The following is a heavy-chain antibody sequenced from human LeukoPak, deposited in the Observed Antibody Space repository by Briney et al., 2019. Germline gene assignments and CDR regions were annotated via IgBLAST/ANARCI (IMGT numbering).Heavy chain of an antibody. J-gene: IGHJ4*02. CDR1: GFSFSSYA. Sequence: GGSLRLSCAASGFSFSSYAIHWVRQAPGKGLEWVTFMPSDGGNQYHADSVKGRFTISRDNSKNALYLQMNSLRAEDTAVYHCARGHASGSWLIDYWGLGTLVTVSS. V-gene: IGHV3-30*01. D-gene: IGHD3-10*01. CDR3: ARGHASGSWLIDY. CDR2: MPSDGGNQ.